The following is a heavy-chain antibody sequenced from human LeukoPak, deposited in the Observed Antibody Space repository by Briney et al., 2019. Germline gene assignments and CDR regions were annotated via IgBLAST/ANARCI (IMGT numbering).Heavy chain of an antibody. D-gene: IGHD6-19*01. J-gene: IGHJ6*03. Sequence: ASVTVSCKASGYTFTSYYVHWVRQAPGQGLEWMGGIIPIFGTANYAQKFQGRVTITADESTSTAYMELSSLRSEDTAVYYCAKGIAVAGTFYYYYMDVWGKGTTVTISS. V-gene: IGHV1-69*13. CDR3: AKGIAVAGTFYYYYMDV. CDR1: GYTFTSYY. CDR2: IIPIFGTA.